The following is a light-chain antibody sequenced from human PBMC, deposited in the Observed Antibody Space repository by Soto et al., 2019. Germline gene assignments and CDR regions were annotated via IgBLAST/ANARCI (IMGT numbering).Light chain of an antibody. CDR2: AAS. CDR1: QDIRND. CDR3: LQDYTFPWT. J-gene: IGKJ1*01. Sequence: AIQMTQSPSSLSASVGDRVTITCRASQDIRNDLGWYQQKPGRAPMFLIYAASTVQRGVPSRFSGSGSGTDFTLTITSLQPEDFATYYCLQDYTFPWTFGQGTKVEI. V-gene: IGKV1-6*01.